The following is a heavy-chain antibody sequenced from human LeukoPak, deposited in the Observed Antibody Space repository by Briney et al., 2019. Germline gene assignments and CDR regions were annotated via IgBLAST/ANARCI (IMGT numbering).Heavy chain of an antibody. D-gene: IGHD3/OR15-3a*01. CDR2: INHSGST. CDR3: SGVGSYSDLWLRSKRWLGP. CDR1: GGSFSGYY. J-gene: IGHJ5*02. V-gene: IGHV4-34*01. Sequence: SDTLTLTCDVSGGSFSGYYWSWIRQPPGKGLEWIGEINHSGSTNYNPSLKSRVTILVDTSKNQFSLKLRSVTAADNAVYYCSGVGSYSDLWLRSKRWLGPWAQGTLVTVSS.